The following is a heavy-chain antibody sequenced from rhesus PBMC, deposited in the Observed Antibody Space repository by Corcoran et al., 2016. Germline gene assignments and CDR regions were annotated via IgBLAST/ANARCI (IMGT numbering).Heavy chain of an antibody. J-gene: IGHJ4*01. CDR1: GFTFSSYW. V-gene: IGHV3S25*01. D-gene: IGHD6-25*01. CDR2: INSGGGST. Sequence: EVQLVESGGGLAKPGGSLRLSCAASGFTFSSYWMNWVRQAPGKGLELVSAINSGGGSTYYADSGKDRFTISRDNSKNTLSLQMNSLRAEDTAVYYCAKDRAAAGYSYFDYWGQGVLVTVSS. CDR3: AKDRAAAGYSYFDY.